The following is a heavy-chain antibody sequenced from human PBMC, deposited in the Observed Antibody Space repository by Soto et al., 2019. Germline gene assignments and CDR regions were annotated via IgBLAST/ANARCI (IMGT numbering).Heavy chain of an antibody. Sequence: QVQLQESGPGLVKPSQTLSLTCTVSGGSISSGGYYWSWIRQHPGKGLEWIGYIYYSGSTYYNPSLKSRVTISVDTSKNQFSLKLSSVTAADTAVYYCARGYCSGGSCYDFFGAFDIWGQGTMVTFSS. V-gene: IGHV4-31*03. CDR3: ARGYCSGGSCYDFFGAFDI. J-gene: IGHJ3*02. D-gene: IGHD2-15*01. CDR2: IYYSGST. CDR1: GGSISSGGYY.